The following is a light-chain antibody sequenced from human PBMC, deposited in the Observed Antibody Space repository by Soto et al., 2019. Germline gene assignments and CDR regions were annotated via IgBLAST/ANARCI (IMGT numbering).Light chain of an antibody. V-gene: IGLV7-43*01. CDR3: LLYYGGAWV. Sequence: QAVVTQEPSLTVSPGGTVTLTCASSTGAVTSGDYPNWFQQKPGQAPRTLIYNTSNKRSWTPARFSGSLLGGKAALTLSGVQPEDEADYYCLLYYGGAWVFGGGTKLTVL. CDR1: TGAVTSGDY. CDR2: NTS. J-gene: IGLJ3*02.